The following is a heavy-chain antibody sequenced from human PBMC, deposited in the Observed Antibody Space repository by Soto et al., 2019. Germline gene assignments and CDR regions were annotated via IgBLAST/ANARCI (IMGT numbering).Heavy chain of an antibody. J-gene: IGHJ3*02. Sequence: GGSLRLSCAASGFTFSSYAMSWVRQAPGKGLEWVSAISGSGGSTYYADSVKGRFTISRDNSKNTLYLQMNSLRAEDTAVYYCAKDGAGDSGWYFAFDIWGQGTMVTVSS. CDR2: ISGSGGST. V-gene: IGHV3-23*01. D-gene: IGHD6-19*01. CDR3: AKDGAGDSGWYFAFDI. CDR1: GFTFSSYA.